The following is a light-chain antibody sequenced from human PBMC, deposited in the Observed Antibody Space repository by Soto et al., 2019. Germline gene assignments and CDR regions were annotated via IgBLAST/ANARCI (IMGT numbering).Light chain of an antibody. Sequence: EIVMTQSPDTLSVSPGERATLSCRASQSVSSNLAWYQQKPGQAPRLLIYGASTRATGIPARFSGSGSGTEFTLTISSLQSEDFAVYYCQQYRLGYTFGQGTKLEIK. CDR2: GAS. V-gene: IGKV3-15*01. J-gene: IGKJ2*01. CDR3: QQYRLGYT. CDR1: QSVSSN.